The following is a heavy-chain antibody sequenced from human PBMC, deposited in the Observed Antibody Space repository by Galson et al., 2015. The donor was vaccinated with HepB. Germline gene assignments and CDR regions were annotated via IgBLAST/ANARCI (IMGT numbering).Heavy chain of an antibody. CDR3: ASSRGSSHYAFDI. CDR1: GGSISSYY. CDR2: IYTSGTT. V-gene: IGHV4-4*07. J-gene: IGHJ3*02. Sequence: SETLSLTCTVSGGSISSYYWSWIRQPAGEGLEWIGRIYTSGTTNYGPSLKSRVTMSVETSKNQFSLKLSSVTAADTAMYYCASSRGSSHYAFDIWGQGSMVTVSS.